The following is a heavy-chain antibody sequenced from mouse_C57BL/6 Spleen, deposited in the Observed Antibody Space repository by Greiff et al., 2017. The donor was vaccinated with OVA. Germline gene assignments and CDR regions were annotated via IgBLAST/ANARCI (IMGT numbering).Heavy chain of an antibody. CDR1: GFTFSSYT. J-gene: IGHJ2*01. Sequence: EVKLMESGGGLVKPGGSLKLSCAASGFTFSSYTMSWVRQTPEKRLEWVATISGGGGNTYYPDSVKGRFTISRDNAKNTLYLQMSSLRSEDTALYYCARPGGGYFDYWGQGTTLTVSS. V-gene: IGHV5-9*01. CDR3: ARPGGGYFDY. CDR2: ISGGGGNT.